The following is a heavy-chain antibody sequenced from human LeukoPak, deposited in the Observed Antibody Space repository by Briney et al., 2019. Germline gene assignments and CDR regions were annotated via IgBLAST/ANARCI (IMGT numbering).Heavy chain of an antibody. V-gene: IGHV4-59*08. CDR3: ARHPFAAPFDY. CDR2: AYYSGHT. D-gene: IGHD2-15*01. CDR1: GGSISDNY. Sequence: SETLSLTCTVSGGSISDNYWSWIRQPPGKGLEWIGYAYYSGHTNYNSSLKSRVTMSLDTSKSQFSLRLSSVTAADTAVYFCARHPFAAPFDYWGPGTLVTVSS. J-gene: IGHJ4*02.